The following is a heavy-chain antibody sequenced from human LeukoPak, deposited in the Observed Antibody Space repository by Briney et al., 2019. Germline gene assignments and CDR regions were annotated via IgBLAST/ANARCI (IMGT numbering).Heavy chain of an antibody. CDR2: VTGSGSGGST. CDR3: AKVSRGELMGFFDY. Sequence: GGSLRLSCAASGFTFSIYAMSWVRQAPGKGLEWVSSVTGSGSGGSTFYADSVKGRFTISRDNSKNTLYLQMNSLRAEDTAVYYCAKVSRGELMGFFDYWGQGTLVTVSS. V-gene: IGHV3-23*01. D-gene: IGHD1-26*01. CDR1: GFTFSIYA. J-gene: IGHJ4*02.